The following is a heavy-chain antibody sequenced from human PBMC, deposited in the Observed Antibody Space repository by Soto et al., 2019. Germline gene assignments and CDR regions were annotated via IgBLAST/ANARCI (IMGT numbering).Heavy chain of an antibody. CDR1: GFSLTNVRMS. J-gene: IGHJ4*02. CDR2: IFSNDEK. Sequence: STETLTPTCTVSGFSLTNVRMSVSWIRQPPGKALEWLAHIFSNDEKSYNTSLESRLTISKDTSKSQVVLTMTNMDPVDTATYYCARTTITSFLFDSWGQGALVTVSS. V-gene: IGHV2-26*01. CDR3: ARTTITSFLFDS. D-gene: IGHD5-12*01.